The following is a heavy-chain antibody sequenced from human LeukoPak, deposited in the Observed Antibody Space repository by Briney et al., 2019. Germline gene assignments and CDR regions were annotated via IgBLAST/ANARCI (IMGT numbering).Heavy chain of an antibody. CDR1: GFTFSNAW. D-gene: IGHD3-3*01. J-gene: IGHJ4*02. Sequence: PGGSLRLSCAASGFTFSNAWMSWVRQAPGKGLEWVSYISSSGSTIYYADSVKGRFTISRDNAKNSLYLQMNSLRAEDTAVYYCARGGPYYDFWSGYYTDYWGQGTLVTVSS. CDR3: ARGGPYYDFWSGYYTDY. V-gene: IGHV3-11*04. CDR2: ISSSGSTI.